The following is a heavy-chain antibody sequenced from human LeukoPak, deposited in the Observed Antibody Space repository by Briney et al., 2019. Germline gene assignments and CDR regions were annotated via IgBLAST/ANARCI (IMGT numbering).Heavy chain of an antibody. CDR1: GYTLTELS. CDR3: ARERGGSGSYGYFDY. Sequence: ASVKVSCKVSGYTLTELSMHWVRQAPGQGLEWMGWINPNSGGTNYAQKFQGRVTMTRDTSISTAYMELSRLRSDDTAVYYCARERGGSGSYGYFDYWGQGTLVTVSS. J-gene: IGHJ4*02. V-gene: IGHV1-2*02. D-gene: IGHD3-10*01. CDR2: INPNSGGT.